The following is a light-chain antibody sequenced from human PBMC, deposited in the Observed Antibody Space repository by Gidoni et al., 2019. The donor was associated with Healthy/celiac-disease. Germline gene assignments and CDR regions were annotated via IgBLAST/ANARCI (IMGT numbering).Light chain of an antibody. Sequence: DIQMTQSPSSLSASVGDRVTITCRASQSISSYLNWYQQKPGKAPKHLIYAASSLQSGVPSRFSGSGSGTDFTLTISSLQPEDFATYYCQQSYSTPLLTFGGXTKVEIK. CDR1: QSISSY. CDR2: AAS. J-gene: IGKJ4*01. CDR3: QQSYSTPLLT. V-gene: IGKV1-39*01.